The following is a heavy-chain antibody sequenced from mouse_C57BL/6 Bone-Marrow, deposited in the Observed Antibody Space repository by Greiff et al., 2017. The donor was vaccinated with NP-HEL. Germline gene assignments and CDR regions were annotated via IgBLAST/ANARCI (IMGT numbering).Heavy chain of an antibody. Sequence: VQLHQPGAELVKPGASVKLSCKASGYTFTSYWLQWVKQRPGQGLEWIGEIDPSDSYTNYNQKFKGKATLTVDTSSSTAYMQLSSLTSEDSAVYYCARRDSNYGFAYWGQGTLVTGSA. J-gene: IGHJ3*01. D-gene: IGHD2-5*01. V-gene: IGHV1-50*01. CDR1: GYTFTSYW. CDR3: ARRDSNYGFAY. CDR2: IDPSDSYT.